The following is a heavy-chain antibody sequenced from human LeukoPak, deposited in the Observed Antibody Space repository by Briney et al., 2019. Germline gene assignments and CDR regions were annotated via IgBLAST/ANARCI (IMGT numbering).Heavy chain of an antibody. Sequence: ASVKVSCNGSGYPFIGYYMHWVRQAPGQGLEWMGWINPNSGGTNYAQKFQGRVTMTRDKSSNTAYMEVSRLRSGDTAVYYCAAALWGSDYYYGLDVWGQGTTVTVSS. D-gene: IGHD7-27*01. CDR1: GYPFIGYY. CDR3: AAALWGSDYYYGLDV. CDR2: INPNSGGT. V-gene: IGHV1-2*02. J-gene: IGHJ6*02.